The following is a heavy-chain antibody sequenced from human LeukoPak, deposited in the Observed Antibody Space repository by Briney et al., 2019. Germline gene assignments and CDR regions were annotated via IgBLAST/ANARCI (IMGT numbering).Heavy chain of an antibody. CDR3: ARAFSDYYDSSGQATDIDY. D-gene: IGHD3-22*01. J-gene: IGHJ4*02. CDR2: ISAYNGNT. CDR1: GYIFTSYG. Sequence: GASVKVSWKASGYIFTSYGISWVRQAPGQGLEWMGWISAYNGNTNYAQKLQGRVTMTTDTSTSTAYMELRSLRSDDTAVYYCARAFSDYYDSSGQATDIDYWGQGTLVTVSS. V-gene: IGHV1-18*01.